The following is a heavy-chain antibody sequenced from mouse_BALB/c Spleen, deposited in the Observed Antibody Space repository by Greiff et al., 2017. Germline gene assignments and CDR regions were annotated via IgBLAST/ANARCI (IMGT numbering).Heavy chain of an antibody. V-gene: IGHV5-6-5*01. CDR2: ISNGGST. D-gene: IGHD1-1*01. J-gene: IGHJ2*01. CDR1: GFTFSSYT. CDR3: ARGLGGSSYYFDY. Sequence: EVQLVESGGGLVQPGGSLKLSCAASGFTFSSYTMSWVRQTPEKRLEWVAYISNGGSTYYPDSVKGRFTISRDNARNILYLQMSSLRSEDTAMYYCARGLGGSSYYFDYWGQGTTLTVSS.